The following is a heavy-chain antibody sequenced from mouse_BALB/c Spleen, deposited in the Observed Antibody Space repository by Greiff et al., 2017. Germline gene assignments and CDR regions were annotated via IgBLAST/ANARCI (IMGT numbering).Heavy chain of an antibody. D-gene: IGHD4-1*01. Sequence: QVQLQQSGAELAKPGASVKMSCKASGYTFTSYWMHWVKQRPGQGLEWIGYINPSTGYTEYNQKFKDKATLTADKSSSTAYMQLSSLTSEDSAVYYCARSTGTLAYWGQGTLVTVSA. CDR2: INPSTGYT. CDR1: GYTFTSYW. J-gene: IGHJ3*01. CDR3: ARSTGTLAY. V-gene: IGHV1-7*01.